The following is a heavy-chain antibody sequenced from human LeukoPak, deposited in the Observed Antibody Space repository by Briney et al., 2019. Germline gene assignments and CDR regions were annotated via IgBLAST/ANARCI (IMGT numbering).Heavy chain of an antibody. V-gene: IGHV3-23*01. CDR2: ISGSGANA. CDR1: GFTYRRYS. Sequence: GGSLRLSCVACGFTYRRYSMNWVRQAPGKGLEWVSTISGSGANAYYADSVRGRFTISRDNSKNTLYLHMNSLRAEDTAVYSCAKERAGYTNPYYFDYWGQGTLVTVSS. D-gene: IGHD3-16*02. J-gene: IGHJ4*02. CDR3: AKERAGYTNPYYFDY.